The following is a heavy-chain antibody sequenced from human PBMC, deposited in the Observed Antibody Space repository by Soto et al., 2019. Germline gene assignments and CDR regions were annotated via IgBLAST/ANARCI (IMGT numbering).Heavy chain of an antibody. CDR3: ARVWGGAFDI. J-gene: IGHJ3*02. D-gene: IGHD3-10*01. CDR2: IYYSGST. CDR1: GGSISSSTYF. Sequence: SETLSLTCTVSGGSISSSTYFWGWIRQPPGKGLQWIGSIYYSGSTYYNPSLKSRVTISVDTSKNQFSLKLSSVTAADTAVYYCARVWGGAFDIWGQGTMVTVSS. V-gene: IGHV4-39*07.